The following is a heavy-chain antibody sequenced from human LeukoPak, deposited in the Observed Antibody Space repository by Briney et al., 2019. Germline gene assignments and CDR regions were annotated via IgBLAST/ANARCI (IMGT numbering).Heavy chain of an antibody. CDR2: ISWNSGSI. Sequence: GGSLRLSCAASGFTFSSYAMSWVRQAPGKGLEWVSGISWNSGSIGYADSVKGRFTISRDNAKNSLYLQMNSLRAEDTALYYCAKENYDILTGYKGYGMDVWGQGTTVTVSS. V-gene: IGHV3-9*01. D-gene: IGHD3-9*01. CDR1: GFTFSSYA. J-gene: IGHJ6*02. CDR3: AKENYDILTGYKGYGMDV.